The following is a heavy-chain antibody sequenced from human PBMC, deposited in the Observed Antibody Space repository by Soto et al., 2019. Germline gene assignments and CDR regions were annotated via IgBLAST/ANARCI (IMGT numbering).Heavy chain of an antibody. J-gene: IGHJ4*02. CDR2: INPHTGRT. CDR1: GYTFTTYN. Sequence: QVQLVQSGTEVKKPGASVKVSCKASGYTFTTYNIHWVRQGPGHGLEWMGIINPHTGRTSYSQNFQGRVTITRDTSTSTVYMAVSSLRSEDTAMYYCARGTYGDIDYWGQGTLVSVSS. CDR3: ARGTYGDIDY. D-gene: IGHD4-17*01. V-gene: IGHV1-46*01.